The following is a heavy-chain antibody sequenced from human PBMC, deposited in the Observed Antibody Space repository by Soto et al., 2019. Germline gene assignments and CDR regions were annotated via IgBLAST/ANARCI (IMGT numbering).Heavy chain of an antibody. CDR1: GFTFSSYW. V-gene: IGHV3-7*03. D-gene: IGHD3-3*01. J-gene: IGHJ4*01. Sequence: EVQLVESGGGLVQPGRSLRLSCAASGFTFSSYWMNWVRQAPGKGLEWVANIKQDGGETYYVDSVKGRFTISRDNAKNTLYLQMNSLRAEDTAVYYGAKEAANYEFWSDHPERRLDYWGQGILVTVSS. CDR2: IKQDGGET. CDR3: AKEAANYEFWSDHPERRLDY.